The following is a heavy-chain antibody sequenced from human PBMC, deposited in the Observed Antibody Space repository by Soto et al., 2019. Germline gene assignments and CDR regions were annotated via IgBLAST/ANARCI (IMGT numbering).Heavy chain of an antibody. CDR1: GFTFGDYA. Sequence: GGCLRLSCTASGFTFGDYAMRWVRQVPGKGLEWVGFIRSKAYGGTTEYAAAVKGRITISRDDSKSIAYLQMNSLKTEDTAVYYCTTSGDYDILTGYYPRGFYYYGMDVWGQGTTVTVSS. CDR3: TTSGDYDILTGYYPRGFYYYGMDV. J-gene: IGHJ6*02. D-gene: IGHD3-9*01. V-gene: IGHV3-49*04. CDR2: IRSKAYGGTT.